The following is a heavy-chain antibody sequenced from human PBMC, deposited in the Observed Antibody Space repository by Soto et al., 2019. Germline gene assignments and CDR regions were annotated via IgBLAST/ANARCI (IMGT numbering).Heavy chain of an antibody. J-gene: IGHJ4*02. V-gene: IGHV1-69*01. Sequence: XSVKVSCKASVGTFGSYAISWVRQAPGQGLEWMGGIIPIFGTANYAQKFQGRVTITADESTSTAYMELSSLRSEDTAVYYCARGPFMDFWSGYYSPRFDYWGQTTLVTGSS. CDR3: ARGPFMDFWSGYYSPRFDY. CDR1: VGTFGSYA. CDR2: IIPIFGTA. D-gene: IGHD3-3*01.